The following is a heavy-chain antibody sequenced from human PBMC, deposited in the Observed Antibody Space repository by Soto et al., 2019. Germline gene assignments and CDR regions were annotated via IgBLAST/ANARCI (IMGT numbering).Heavy chain of an antibody. CDR2: IIPLFRTP. Sequence: QVQLVQSGAEVKKPGSSVKVSCRASGGTFSSFAFSWVRQAPGHGPEWMGGIIPLFRTPKYAQKFEGRVLITADESTTTVYMQLRSLRSEDTAVYYCASCGGDCCHPGQEFGMDVWGQGTTVTVSS. D-gene: IGHD2-21*01. V-gene: IGHV1-69*01. J-gene: IGHJ6*02. CDR1: GGTFSSFA. CDR3: ASCGGDCCHPGQEFGMDV.